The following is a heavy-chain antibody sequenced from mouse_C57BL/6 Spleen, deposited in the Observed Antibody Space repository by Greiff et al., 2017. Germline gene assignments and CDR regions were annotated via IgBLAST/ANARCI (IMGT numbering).Heavy chain of an antibody. CDR1: GYTFTSYW. CDR2: IYPSDSET. D-gene: IGHD1-1*02. CDR3: ARYGGWYFDV. J-gene: IGHJ1*03. Sequence: QVQLQQSGAELVRPGSSVKLSCKASGYTFTSYWMDWVKKRPGQGLEWIGNIYPSDSETHYNQKFKDKATLTVDKSSSTAYMQLSSLTSEDSAVYYCARYGGWYFDVWGTGTTVTVSS. V-gene: IGHV1-61*01.